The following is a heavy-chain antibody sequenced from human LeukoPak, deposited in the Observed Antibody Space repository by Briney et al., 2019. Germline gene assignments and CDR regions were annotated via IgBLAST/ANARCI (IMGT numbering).Heavy chain of an antibody. V-gene: IGHV3-7*04. CDR1: GFTFSNYW. CDR2: INQDGNEK. D-gene: IGHD5-18*01. Sequence: RGSLRLSCAASGFTFSNYWMTWVRQAPGKGLEWVTNINQDGNEKYYVDSVKGRFTISRDNAKNSLYLQMNNLRADDTAVYYCARGDTFSGDCWGKGTLVTVSS. J-gene: IGHJ4*02. CDR3: ARGDTFSGDC.